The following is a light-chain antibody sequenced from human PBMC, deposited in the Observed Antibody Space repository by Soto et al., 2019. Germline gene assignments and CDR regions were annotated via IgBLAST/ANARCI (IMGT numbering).Light chain of an antibody. CDR3: QHYNSLPIT. CDR1: QDIRLY. J-gene: IGKJ5*01. V-gene: IGKV1-33*01. CDR2: DAS. Sequence: IQMTQAPSSGSGSLGGRLASAPQASQDIRLYLNWYQHKTGQAPKILIYDASQLETGVPSKFSGSGSGTDFTFTINNLQAEDIGPYYYQHYNSLPITFGQGT.